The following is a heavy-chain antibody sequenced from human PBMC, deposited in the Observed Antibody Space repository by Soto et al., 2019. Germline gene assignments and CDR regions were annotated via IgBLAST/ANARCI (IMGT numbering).Heavy chain of an antibody. CDR3: ARSMVRGVNHYYYGMDV. J-gene: IGHJ6*02. D-gene: IGHD3-10*01. CDR1: GYTFTGYY. V-gene: IGHV1-2*02. Sequence: GASVKVSCKASGYTFTGYYMHWVRQAPGQGLERMGWINPNSGGTNYAQKFQGRVTMTRDTSISTAYMELSRLRSDDTAVYYCARSMVRGVNHYYYGMDVWGQGTTVTVSS. CDR2: INPNSGGT.